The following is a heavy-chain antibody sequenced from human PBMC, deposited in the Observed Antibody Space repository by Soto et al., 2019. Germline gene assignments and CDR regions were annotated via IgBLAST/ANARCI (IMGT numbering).Heavy chain of an antibody. CDR2: IDPSDSYT. D-gene: IGHD6-13*01. CDR1: GYSFTSYW. J-gene: IGHJ6*02. V-gene: IGHV5-10-1*04. CDR3: ARHRNSSSWFYYYYGMDV. Sequence: ESLKISCKGXGYSFTSYWISWVRQMPGKGLEWMGRIDPSDSYTNYSPSFQGQVTISADKSISTAYLQWSSLKASDTAMYYCARHRNSSSWFYYYYGMDVWGQGTTVTVSS.